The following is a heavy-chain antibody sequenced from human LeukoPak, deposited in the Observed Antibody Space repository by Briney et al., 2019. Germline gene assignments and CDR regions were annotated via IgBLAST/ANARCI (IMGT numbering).Heavy chain of an antibody. J-gene: IGHJ5*01. D-gene: IGHD3-16*01. CDR1: GFSFRTYW. V-gene: IGHV3-7*01. Sequence: GGSLRLSCAASGFSFRTYWMTWVRQAPGKGLEWVANLSPEGSDKFYVDSVKGRFTIFRDNAKSSVYLQMRSLRVEDTAVYYCARDAYTSASDSWGQGTLVSVSS. CDR3: ARDAYTSASDS. CDR2: LSPEGSDK.